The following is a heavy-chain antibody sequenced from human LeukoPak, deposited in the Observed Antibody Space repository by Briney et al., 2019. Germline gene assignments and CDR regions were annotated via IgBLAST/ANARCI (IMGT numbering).Heavy chain of an antibody. J-gene: IGHJ1*01. Sequence: PGGSLRLSCAASGFTFSSYSMNWVRQAPGKGLEWVSSISSSSSYIYYADSVKGRFTISRDNAKNSLYLQMNSLRAEDTAVYYCARGSCSGGSCYEAYFQHWGQGTLVTVSS. CDR2: ISSSSSYI. CDR1: GFTFSSYS. D-gene: IGHD2-15*01. CDR3: ARGSCSGGSCYEAYFQH. V-gene: IGHV3-21*01.